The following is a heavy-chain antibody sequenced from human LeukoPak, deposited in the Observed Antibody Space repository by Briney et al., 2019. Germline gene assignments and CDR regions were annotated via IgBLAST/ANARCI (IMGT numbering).Heavy chain of an antibody. Sequence: ASVKVSCKASGYTFTGYYMHWVRQAPGQGLEWMGWISAYNGNTNYAQKLQGRVTMTTDTSTSTAYMELRSLRSDDTAEYYCARVGFWSGYYSAGEFDYWGQGTLVTVSS. V-gene: IGHV1-18*04. CDR1: GYTFTGYY. CDR2: ISAYNGNT. J-gene: IGHJ4*02. CDR3: ARVGFWSGYYSAGEFDY. D-gene: IGHD3-3*01.